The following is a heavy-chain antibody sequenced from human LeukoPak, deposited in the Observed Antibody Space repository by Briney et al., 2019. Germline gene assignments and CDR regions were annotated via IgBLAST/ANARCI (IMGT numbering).Heavy chain of an antibody. CDR1: GFTFSSYA. CDR2: ISGPGGTR. CDR3: AITSYYGSGSSSLDY. J-gene: IGHJ4*02. V-gene: IGHV3-23*01. Sequence: GGPLRLSCAASGFTFSSYAMSWVRQAPGKGLKWVSGISGPGGTRYYADSVKGRFTVSRDNSKNTVYLQMNNLGAEETAVYYCAITSYYGSGSSSLDYWGQGTLVTVSS. D-gene: IGHD3-10*01.